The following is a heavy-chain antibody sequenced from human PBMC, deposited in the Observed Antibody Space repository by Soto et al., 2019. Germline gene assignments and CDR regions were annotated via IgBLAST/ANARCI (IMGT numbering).Heavy chain of an antibody. CDR1: GYNFTSYG. Sequence: QVQLVQSGADVKKPGASVKVSCKDSGYNFTSYGISWVRQAPGQGLEWMGWISPHNDRTKYARRFQDRVTMTTETPTSTVYMELGSLRSEDTAVYYCARDLYYSSGRYFDHDAFDIWGQGTVVTVSS. CDR2: ISPHNDRT. D-gene: IGHD6-19*01. V-gene: IGHV1-18*01. CDR3: ARDLYYSSGRYFDHDAFDI. J-gene: IGHJ3*02.